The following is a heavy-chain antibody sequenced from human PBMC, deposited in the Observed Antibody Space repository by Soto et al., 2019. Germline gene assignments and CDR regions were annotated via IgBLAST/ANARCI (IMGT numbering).Heavy chain of an antibody. CDR1: GFTFSSYW. J-gene: IGHJ4*02. CDR3: ARGAPYGGNSWVDE. Sequence: GGSLRLSCAASGFTFSSYWMSWVRQTPGKGLEWVANIKQDGSEKGYVDSVKGRFTISRDNAKNSLYLHMNSLRNDDTAVYYRARGAPYGGNSWVDEGGQETLVTVSS. D-gene: IGHD2-21*01. V-gene: IGHV3-7*01. CDR2: IKQDGSEK.